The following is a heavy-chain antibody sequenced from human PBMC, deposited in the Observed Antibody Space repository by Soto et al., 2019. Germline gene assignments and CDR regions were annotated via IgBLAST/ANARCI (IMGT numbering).Heavy chain of an antibody. Sequence: GGSLRLSCAASGFSFRDHYMTWIRQAPGKGLELLSYISPGGDITNYVDSVKGRFTISRDNAKNSLFLHMNSLRAEDTAVYYRTRDPRITDFWGQGTLVTVSS. J-gene: IGHJ4*02. CDR1: GFSFRDHY. D-gene: IGHD3-16*01. CDR3: TRDPRITDF. V-gene: IGHV3-11*01. CDR2: ISPGGDIT.